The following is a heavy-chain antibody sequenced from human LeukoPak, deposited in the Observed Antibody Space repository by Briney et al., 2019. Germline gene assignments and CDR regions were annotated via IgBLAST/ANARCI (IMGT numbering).Heavy chain of an antibody. V-gene: IGHV1-2*02. CDR2: INPNNGGT. J-gene: IGHJ4*02. Sequence: ASVKVSCKASGFSFIDYYIHWVRQAPGQGLEWMGWINPNNGGTNYAQKFQGRVTMTRDTSISTAYMEVSSLRSDDTAVYYCVTWNRITTPEHFDCWGQGTLVTVSS. D-gene: IGHD1-14*01. CDR1: GFSFIDYY. CDR3: VTWNRITTPEHFDC.